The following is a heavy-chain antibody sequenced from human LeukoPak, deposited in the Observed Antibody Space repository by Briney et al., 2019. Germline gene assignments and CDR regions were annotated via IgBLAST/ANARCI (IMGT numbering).Heavy chain of an antibody. Sequence: SGTLSLTCAVSGGSISSSNWWSWVRQPPGKGLEWIGEIYHSGSTNYNPSLKSRVTISVDTSKNQFSLKLSSVTAADTAVYYCARHRAYSSGWYYFDYWGQGTLVTVSS. CDR1: GGSISSSNW. J-gene: IGHJ4*02. CDR2: IYHSGST. D-gene: IGHD6-19*01. CDR3: ARHRAYSSGWYYFDY. V-gene: IGHV4-4*02.